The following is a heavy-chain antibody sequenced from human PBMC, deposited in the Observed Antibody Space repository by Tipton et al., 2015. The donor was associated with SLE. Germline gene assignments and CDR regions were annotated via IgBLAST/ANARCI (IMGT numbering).Heavy chain of an antibody. CDR2: ISAYNGNT. D-gene: IGHD3-3*02. CDR3: ARDRVAFYYYYYGMDV. V-gene: IGHV1-18*01. J-gene: IGHJ6*02. CDR1: GYTFTSYG. Sequence: QSGPEVKKPGASVKVSCKASGYTFTSYGISWVRQAPGQGLEWMGWISAYNGNTNYAQKLQGRVTMTTDTSTSTAYMELRGLRSDDTAVYYCARDRVAFYYYYYGMDVWGQGTTVTVSS.